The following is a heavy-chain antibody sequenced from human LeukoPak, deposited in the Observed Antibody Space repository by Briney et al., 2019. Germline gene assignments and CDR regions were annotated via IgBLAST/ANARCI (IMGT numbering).Heavy chain of an antibody. J-gene: IGHJ5*02. CDR3: AVSNWMDP. Sequence: GGSLRLSCAASGFTFSSYWMHWVRQAPGKGLVWVSCISFDGSTTYADSVKGRFTISRDNAKNTVHLQMDSLTVEDTAVYYCAVSNWMDPWGQGTLVTVSS. V-gene: IGHV3-74*01. CDR2: ISFDGST. CDR1: GFTFSSYW.